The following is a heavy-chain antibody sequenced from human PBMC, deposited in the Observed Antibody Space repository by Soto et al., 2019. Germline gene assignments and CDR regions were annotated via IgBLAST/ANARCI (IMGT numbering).Heavy chain of an antibody. CDR1: GFTFDDYA. CDR3: AKEGSYYVSSGYSGPPTYDAFDI. V-gene: IGHV3-9*01. J-gene: IGHJ3*02. D-gene: IGHD3-22*01. CDR2: ISWNSGSI. Sequence: GGSLRLSCAASGFTFDDYAMHWVRQAPGKGLEWVSGISWNSGSIGYADSVKGRFTISRDNAKNSLYLQMNSLRAEDTAVYYCAKEGSYYVSSGYSGPPTYDAFDIWGQGTMVTVSS.